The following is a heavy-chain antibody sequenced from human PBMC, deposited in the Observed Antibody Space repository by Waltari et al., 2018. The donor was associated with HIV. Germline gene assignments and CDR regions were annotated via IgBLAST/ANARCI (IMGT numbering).Heavy chain of an antibody. J-gene: IGHJ3*02. D-gene: IGHD3-3*01. V-gene: IGHV1-69*12. CDR3: ARAKDYGVVIDAFDI. Sequence: QVHMAQAGAEGEKPGSAVQAACQAAGSDLCKYRLTWGRQAPGQGLEWMGVIIPMLNAPKYAQKLQDRVTISADESATTVYLELGSLRYEDTAMYYCARAKDYGVVIDAFDIWGQGTMVTVSS. CDR2: IIPMLNAP. CDR1: GSDLCKYR.